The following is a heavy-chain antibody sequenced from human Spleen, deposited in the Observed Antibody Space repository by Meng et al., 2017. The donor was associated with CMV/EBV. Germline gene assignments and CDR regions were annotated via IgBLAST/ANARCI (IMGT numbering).Heavy chain of an antibody. CDR3: ARAHPGSGKGLDL. CDR2: IYLGSNT. CDR1: GFTVTSNY. Sequence: ETLSLTCAVSGFTVTSNYMTWVRQAPGKGLEWVSVIYLGSNTYYADFVKGRFTISRDNSKNTLYLQMNSLRPEDTAVYYCARAHPGSGKGLDLWGQGTLVTVSS. J-gene: IGHJ4*02. D-gene: IGHD3-10*01. V-gene: IGHV3-66*02.